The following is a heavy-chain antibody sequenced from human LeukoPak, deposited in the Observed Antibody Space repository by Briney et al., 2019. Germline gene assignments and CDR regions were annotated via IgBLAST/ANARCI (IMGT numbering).Heavy chain of an antibody. Sequence: PGGSRRLSCAASGFTFDDYGMSWVRQAPGKGREWVSGINWNGGSTGYADSVKGRFTISRDNAKNSLYLQMNSLRAEDTALYYCARRMDFWSGIDRYYFDYWGQGTLVTVSS. V-gene: IGHV3-20*04. D-gene: IGHD3-3*01. CDR2: INWNGGST. J-gene: IGHJ4*02. CDR1: GFTFDDYG. CDR3: ARRMDFWSGIDRYYFDY.